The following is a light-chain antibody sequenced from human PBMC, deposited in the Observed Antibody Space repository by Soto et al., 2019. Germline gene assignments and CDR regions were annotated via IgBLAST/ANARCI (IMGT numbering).Light chain of an antibody. CDR3: SLYISGSTYV. V-gene: IGLV2-18*01. CDR1: SSDVGSYNR. J-gene: IGLJ1*01. CDR2: EVN. Sequence: QSALTQPPSVSGSPGQSVTISCTGTSSDVGSYNRLSWYQQPPGTAPKLIMYEVNTRPSGVPDRLSGSKSGSTASLTISGLQAEDEADYYCSLYISGSTYVLGNGTKVTVL.